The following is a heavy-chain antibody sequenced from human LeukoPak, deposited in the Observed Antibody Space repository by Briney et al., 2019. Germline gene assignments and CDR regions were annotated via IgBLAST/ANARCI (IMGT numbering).Heavy chain of an antibody. V-gene: IGHV4-59*01. Sequence: SETLSLTCTVSGGSISSYYWSWIRQPPGKGLEWIGYIYYSGSTNYNPSLKSRVTISVDTSKNQFSLKLSSVTAADTAVYYCARENPTYYYASRVFDYWGQGTLVTLSS. J-gene: IGHJ4*02. CDR2: IYYSGST. CDR1: GGSISSYY. CDR3: ARENPTYYYASRVFDY. D-gene: IGHD3-22*01.